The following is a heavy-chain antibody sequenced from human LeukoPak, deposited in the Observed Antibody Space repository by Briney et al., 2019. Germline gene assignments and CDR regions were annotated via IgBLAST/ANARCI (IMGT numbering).Heavy chain of an antibody. CDR1: GFSFRDSP. CDR3: ESSITKAGGS. V-gene: IGHV3-73*01. CDR2: IRSKDQNSAT. J-gene: IGHJ5*02. Sequence: GGSLRLSCAAPGFSFRDSPIHWVRQAFGKGLGWVGRIRSKDQNSATAYAESVKGRFTISRDDSKNMAYLQMNSLRIEDTAVYYCESSITKAGGSWGQGTLVTVSS. D-gene: IGHD2-21*01.